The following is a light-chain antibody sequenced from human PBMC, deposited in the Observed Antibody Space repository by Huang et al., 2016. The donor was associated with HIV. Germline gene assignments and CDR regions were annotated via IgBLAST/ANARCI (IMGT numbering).Light chain of an antibody. Sequence: VLTQSPGTLSLSPGESATLSCRASQSVSSYYLAWYQQKLGLAPRLLISGTSNRATGIPDRFSGSGSGTDFTLTINNLEPEDSAVYYCQHYGSSPWTFGQGTKVEI. CDR1: QSVSSYY. V-gene: IGKV3-20*01. J-gene: IGKJ1*01. CDR2: GTS. CDR3: QHYGSSPWT.